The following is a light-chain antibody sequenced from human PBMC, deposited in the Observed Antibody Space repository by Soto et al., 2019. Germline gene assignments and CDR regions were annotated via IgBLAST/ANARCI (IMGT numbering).Light chain of an antibody. CDR1: QSVSNN. Sequence: IVLTHSPGTLSLSPGVRATLSCRASQSVSNNYLACYQQKPGQAPRLLISGASPRATGVPARLSGGGSGTLFTLTISSLRSEDFGVYDCQQYNTWPWTFGQGTKVDIK. CDR3: QQYNTWPWT. V-gene: IGKV3-15*01. CDR2: GAS. J-gene: IGKJ1*01.